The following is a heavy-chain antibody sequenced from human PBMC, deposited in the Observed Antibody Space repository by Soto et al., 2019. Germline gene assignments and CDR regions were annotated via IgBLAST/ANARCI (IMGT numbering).Heavy chain of an antibody. CDR2: ISGSGGST. Sequence: PGGSLRLSCAASGFTFSSYAMSWVRQAPGKGLEWVSAISGSGGSTYYADSVKGRFTISRDNSKNTLYLQMNSLRAEDTAVYYFASQGVRGVISYYYYMDVWGKGTTVIGSS. V-gene: IGHV3-23*01. D-gene: IGHD3-10*01. CDR1: GFTFSSYA. J-gene: IGHJ6*03. CDR3: ASQGVRGVISYYYYMDV.